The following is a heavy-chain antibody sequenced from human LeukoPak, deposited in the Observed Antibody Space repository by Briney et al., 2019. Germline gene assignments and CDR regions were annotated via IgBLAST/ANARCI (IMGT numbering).Heavy chain of an antibody. CDR1: GFTFSSFW. J-gene: IGHJ4*02. CDR2: INHDGSST. CDR3: ARDLDAGGLDY. D-gene: IGHD3-16*01. V-gene: IGHV3-74*01. Sequence: GGSLRLFCAASGFTFSSFWMHWVRQAPGKGPVWVSRINHDGSSTTYADSVKGRFTISRDNAKNTLYLQMNSLRAEDTAVYYCARDLDAGGLDYWGQGTLVTVSS.